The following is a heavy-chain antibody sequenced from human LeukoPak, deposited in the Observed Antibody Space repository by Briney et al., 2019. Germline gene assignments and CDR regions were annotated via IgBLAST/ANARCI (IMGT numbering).Heavy chain of an antibody. CDR3: ARTVGGSLRLIALGWFDP. CDR1: GYSISSGYY. D-gene: IGHD2-8*02. V-gene: IGHV4-38-2*02. CDR2: IYYSGHT. J-gene: IGHJ5*02. Sequence: PSETLSLTCTVSGYSISSGYYWGWIRQPPGKGLEWIGSIYYSGHTYYNPSFTSRVTISVDTSKNQVSLRLTSVTAADTAVYYCARTVGGSLRLIALGWFDPWGQGTRVIVSS.